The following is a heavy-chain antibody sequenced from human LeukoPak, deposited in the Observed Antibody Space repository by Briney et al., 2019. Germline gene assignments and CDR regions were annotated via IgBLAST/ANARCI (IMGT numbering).Heavy chain of an antibody. J-gene: IGHJ6*03. CDR2: INWNGGST. CDR1: GFTFDDYG. Sequence: PGGSLRLSCAASGFTFDDYGMSWVRQAPGKGLEWVSGINWNGGSTVYADSVKGRFTISRDNAKNSLYLQMNSLRAEDTALYYCARGGGSGSYYNDYYYYYMDVWGKGTTVTVSS. V-gene: IGHV3-20*04. D-gene: IGHD3-10*01. CDR3: ARGGGSGSYYNDYYYYYMDV.